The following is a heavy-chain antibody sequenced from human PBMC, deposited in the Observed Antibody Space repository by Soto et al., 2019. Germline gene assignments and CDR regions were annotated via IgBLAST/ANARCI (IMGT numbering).Heavy chain of an antibody. V-gene: IGHV1-69*02. Sequence: QVQLVQSGAEVKKPGSSVKVSCKASGGTFSSYTISWVRQAPEQGLEWMGRIIPILGIANYAQKFQGRVTITADKSTSTAYMELSSLRSEDTAVYYCARLLVLDYYYGMDVWGQGTTVTVSS. J-gene: IGHJ6*02. CDR2: IIPILGIA. CDR3: ARLLVLDYYYGMDV. D-gene: IGHD6-13*01. CDR1: GGTFSSYT.